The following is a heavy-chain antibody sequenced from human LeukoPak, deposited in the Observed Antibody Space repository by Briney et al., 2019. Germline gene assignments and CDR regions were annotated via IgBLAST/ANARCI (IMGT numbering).Heavy chain of an antibody. D-gene: IGHD4-17*01. CDR3: AKEGTYGDGGYYFDY. J-gene: IGHJ4*02. CDR2: ISGSGGST. CDR1: GFTFSSYG. V-gene: IGHV3-23*01. Sequence: GGTLRLSCAASGFTFSSYGMSWVRQAPGKGLEWVSAISGSGGSTYYADSVKGRFTISRDNSKNTLYLQMNSLRAEDTAVYYCAKEGTYGDGGYYFDYWGQGTLVTVSS.